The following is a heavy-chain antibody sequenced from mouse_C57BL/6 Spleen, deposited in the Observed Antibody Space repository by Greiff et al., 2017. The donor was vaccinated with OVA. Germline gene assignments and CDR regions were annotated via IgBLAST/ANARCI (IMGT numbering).Heavy chain of an antibody. CDR1: GYTFTDYY. CDR3: ARGDITGNAD. D-gene: IGHD4-1*01. CDR2: INPNNGGT. J-gene: IGHJ3*01. Sequence: VQLQQSGPELVKPGASVKISCKASGYTFTDYYMNWVKQSHGKSLEWIGDINPNNGGTSYNQKFKGKATLTVDKSSSTAYMELRSLTSEDSAVDYCARGDITGNADWGKGTLVTVSA. V-gene: IGHV1-26*01.